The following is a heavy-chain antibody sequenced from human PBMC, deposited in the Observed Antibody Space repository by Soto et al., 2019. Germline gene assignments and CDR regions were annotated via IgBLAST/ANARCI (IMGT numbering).Heavy chain of an antibody. CDR3: VRDMQVWRLDS. V-gene: IGHV3-74*03. D-gene: IGHD2-2*01. CDR2: INTDGSVA. Sequence: EVQLVESGGGLVQPGESLRLSCAASGLTFRSYWMHWVRQAPGKGLVWVSRINTDGSVAMYVDSVKGRFTISRDNAKNTLYLHMNSLRAEDTAGYYCVRDMQVWRLDSWGQGNLVTVSS. J-gene: IGHJ4*02. CDR1: GLTFRSYW.